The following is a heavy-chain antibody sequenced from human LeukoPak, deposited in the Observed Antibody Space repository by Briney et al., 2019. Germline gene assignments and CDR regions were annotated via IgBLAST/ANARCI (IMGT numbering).Heavy chain of an antibody. Sequence: GGSLRLYCAASGFTFSSYGMHWVRQAPGKGLEWVALIWYDGSNKYYADSVKGRFTISRDNSKNTLYLQMNSLRAEDTALYYCAKDGSDYDIDYWGQGTLVTVTS. CDR1: GFTFSSYG. CDR2: IWYDGSNK. V-gene: IGHV3-33*06. CDR3: AKDGSDYDIDY. J-gene: IGHJ4*02. D-gene: IGHD4-17*01.